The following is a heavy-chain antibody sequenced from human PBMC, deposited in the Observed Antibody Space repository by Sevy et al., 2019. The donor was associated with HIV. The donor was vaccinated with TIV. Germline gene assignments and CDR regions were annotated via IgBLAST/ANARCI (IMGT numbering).Heavy chain of an antibody. D-gene: IGHD3-22*01. CDR1: GFSVSDTY. V-gene: IGHV3-53*01. Sequence: GGSLRLSCAASGFSVSDTYMSWVRQAPGKGLEWVSVIYSGDKTYHADSVKGRFTISRDSSKNTIYLQLNSRRTEETAVYYCARLNVYYYDDDGYYTTGNAFDIWGQGTMVTVSS. CDR2: IYSGDKT. CDR3: ARLNVYYYDDDGYYTTGNAFDI. J-gene: IGHJ3*02.